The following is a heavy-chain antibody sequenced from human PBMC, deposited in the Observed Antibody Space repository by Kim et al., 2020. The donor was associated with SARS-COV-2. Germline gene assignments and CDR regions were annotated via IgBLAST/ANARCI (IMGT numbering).Heavy chain of an antibody. J-gene: IGHJ6*03. Sequence: SETLSLTCAVSGGSISSSNWWSWVRQPPGKGLEWIGEIYHSGSTNYNPSLKSRVTISVDKSKNQFSLKLSSVTAADTAVYYCATSRGDFWSGYYSHYYYYYYMDVWGKGTTVTVSS. D-gene: IGHD3-3*01. V-gene: IGHV4-4*02. CDR1: GGSISSSNW. CDR3: ATSRGDFWSGYYSHYYYYYYMDV. CDR2: IYHSGST.